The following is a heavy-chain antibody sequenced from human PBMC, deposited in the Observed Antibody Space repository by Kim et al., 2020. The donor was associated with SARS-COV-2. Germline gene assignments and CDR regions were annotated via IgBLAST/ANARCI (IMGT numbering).Heavy chain of an antibody. CDR2: ISSSGSTI. CDR1: GFTFSSYE. J-gene: IGHJ5*02. CDR3: ARGGPYGGNSGVGLNWFDP. V-gene: IGHV3-48*03. Sequence: GGSLRLSCAASGFTFSSYEMNWVRQAPGKGLEWVSYISSSGSTIYYADSVKGRFTISRDDAKNSLYLQMNSLRAEDTAVYYCARGGPYGGNSGVGLNWFDPCGQGTLVTVSS. D-gene: IGHD4-17*01.